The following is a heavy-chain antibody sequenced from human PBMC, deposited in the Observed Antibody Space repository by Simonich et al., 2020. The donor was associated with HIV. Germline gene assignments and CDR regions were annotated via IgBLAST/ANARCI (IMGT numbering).Heavy chain of an antibody. J-gene: IGHJ4*02. V-gene: IGHV1-46*01. CDR1: GYTFTSYY. D-gene: IGHD6-19*01. CDR3: ARASQLAVDY. CDR2: IKPSGDSI. Sequence: QVQLVQSEAEVKKPGASVKVSCKASGYTFTSYYMHGVRQGPGQGLDWMGIIKPSGDSITSEQKFRGRVTMTRDTSTSTVYMELSSLGSEDTAVYYCARASQLAVDYWGQGTLVTVSS.